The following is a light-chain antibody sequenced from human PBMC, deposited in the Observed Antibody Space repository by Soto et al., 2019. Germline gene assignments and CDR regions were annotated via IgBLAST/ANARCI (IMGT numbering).Light chain of an antibody. J-gene: IGKJ1*01. CDR1: HSVLYRSYNKNF. V-gene: IGKV4-1*01. CDR3: QQHLSTPT. CDR2: WAS. Sequence: DIVLTQSPDSLAVSLGERATITCKSSHSVLYRSYNKNFLTWYQLKPGQPPKSLIYWASTRESGVPDRFSGSVSGTDFTLTISSLQAEDVAIYYCQQHLSTPTFGQGTKVEIK.